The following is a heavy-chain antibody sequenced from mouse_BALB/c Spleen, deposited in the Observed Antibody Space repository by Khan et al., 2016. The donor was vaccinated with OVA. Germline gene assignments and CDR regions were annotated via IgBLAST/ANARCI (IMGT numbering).Heavy chain of an antibody. CDR2: INPSTAYT. CDR3: ARRGLRWDFDY. Sequence: LVESGAELAKPGASVKMSCKASGYTFINYWILWVKQRPGQGLEWIGYINPSTAYTEYNQNFKDKATLTADKSSSTAYMQLSSLTSEDSAVYYCARRGLRWDFDYWGQGTTLTVSS. CDR1: GYTFINYW. V-gene: IGHV1-7*01. J-gene: IGHJ2*01. D-gene: IGHD1-1*01.